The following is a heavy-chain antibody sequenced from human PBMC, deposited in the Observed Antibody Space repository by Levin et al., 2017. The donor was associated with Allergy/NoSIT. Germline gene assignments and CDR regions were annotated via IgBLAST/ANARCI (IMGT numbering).Heavy chain of an antibody. D-gene: IGHD3-10*01. CDR1: GYSFTSYW. CDR3: ARGGYGSGSYGVYYYYYYMDV. Sequence: GESLKISCKGSGYSFTSYWIGWVRQMPGKGQEWMGIIYPGDSDTRYSPSFQGQVTISADKSISTAYLQWSSLKASDTAMYYCARGGYGSGSYGVYYYYYYMDVWGKGTTVTVS. J-gene: IGHJ6*03. CDR2: IYPGDSDT. V-gene: IGHV5-51*01.